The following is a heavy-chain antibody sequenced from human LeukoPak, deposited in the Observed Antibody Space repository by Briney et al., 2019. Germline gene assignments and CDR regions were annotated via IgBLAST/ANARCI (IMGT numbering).Heavy chain of an antibody. J-gene: IGHJ3*02. CDR1: KFIFSKYW. CDR3: ARHRSGGSQDDAFDI. Sequence: TGGSLRLSCAASKFIFSKYWMSWVRQAPGKGLEWVADIKEDGSEKYYVDSVKGRFTISRQNAKSSLFLQMNSLRAEDTAVYYCARHRSGGSQDDAFDIWGQGTRSPSLQ. D-gene: IGHD2-15*01. CDR2: IKEDGSEK. V-gene: IGHV3-7*01.